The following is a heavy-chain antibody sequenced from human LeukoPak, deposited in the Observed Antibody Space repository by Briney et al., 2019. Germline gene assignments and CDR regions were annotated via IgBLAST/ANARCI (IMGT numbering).Heavy chain of an antibody. Sequence: GGSLRLSCAASGFTFSNSYMSWIRQAPGKGLEWISYISSSGSTIYYADSAKGRFTISRDNAKNSLYLQMNSLRAEDTAVYYCARGFTSGSSNLDYWGQGTLVTVSS. CDR1: GFTFSNSY. V-gene: IGHV3-11*04. CDR2: ISSSGSTI. J-gene: IGHJ4*02. D-gene: IGHD1-26*01. CDR3: ARGFTSGSSNLDY.